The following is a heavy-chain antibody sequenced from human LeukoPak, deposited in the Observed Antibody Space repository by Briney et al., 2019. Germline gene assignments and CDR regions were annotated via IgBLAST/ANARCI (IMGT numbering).Heavy chain of an antibody. J-gene: IGHJ4*02. CDR2: IYYSGST. D-gene: IGHD1-7*01. V-gene: IGHV4-31*03. Sequence: PSETLSLTCTVSGGSISSGGYYWSWIRQHPGKGLEWIGYIYYSGSTYYNPSLKSRVTISVDTSKNQFSLELSSVTAADTAVYYCARDPAGTVAHSWGQGILVTVSS. CDR1: GGSISSGGYY. CDR3: ARDPAGTVAHS.